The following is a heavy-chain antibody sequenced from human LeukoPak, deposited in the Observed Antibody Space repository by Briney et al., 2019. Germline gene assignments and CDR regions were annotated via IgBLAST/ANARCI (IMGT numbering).Heavy chain of an antibody. V-gene: IGHV3-30*02. D-gene: IGHD3-22*01. CDR2: IRYDGSNK. Sequence: GGSLRLSCAASGFTFSSYGTHWVRQAPGKGLEWVAFIRYDGSNKYYADSVKGRFTISRDNSKNTLYLQMNSLRAEDTAVYYCAKDLTYYYDSSYFDYWGQGTLVTVSS. CDR3: AKDLTYYYDSSYFDY. CDR1: GFTFSSYG. J-gene: IGHJ4*02.